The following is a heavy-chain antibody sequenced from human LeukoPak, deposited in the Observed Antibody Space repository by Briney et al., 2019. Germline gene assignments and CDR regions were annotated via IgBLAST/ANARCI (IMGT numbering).Heavy chain of an antibody. J-gene: IGHJ4*02. V-gene: IGHV3-30*03. Sequence: GGSLRLSCAASGFTFSSYGMHWVRKAPGKGLEWVAVISYDGSNKYYADSVKGRFTISRDNSKNTLYLQMNSLRAEDTAVYYCARQGALYSGYSLWGQGTLVTVSS. CDR3: ARQGALYSGYSL. CDR2: ISYDGSNK. CDR1: GFTFSSYG. D-gene: IGHD5-12*01.